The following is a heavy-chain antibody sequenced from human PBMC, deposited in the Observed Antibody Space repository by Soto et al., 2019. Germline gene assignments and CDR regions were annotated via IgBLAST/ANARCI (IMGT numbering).Heavy chain of an antibody. CDR1: GGSISSGDYY. J-gene: IGHJ6*02. CDR3: ARDQKLRVSWYYYYGMDV. V-gene: IGHV4-30-4*01. CDR2: IYYSGST. Sequence: LSLTCTVSGGSISSGDYYWSWIRQPPGKGLEWIGYIYYSGSTYYNPSLKSRVTISVDTSKNQFSLKLSSVTAADTAVYYCARDQKLRVSWYYYYGMDVWGQGTTVTVSS. D-gene: IGHD1-7*01.